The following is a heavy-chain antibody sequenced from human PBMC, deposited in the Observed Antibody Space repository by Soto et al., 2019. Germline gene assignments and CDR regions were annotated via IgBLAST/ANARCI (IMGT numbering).Heavy chain of an antibody. CDR1: GGSLSRGRYH. D-gene: IGHD2-15*01. V-gene: IGHV4-30-2*01. J-gene: IGHJ3*01. Sequence: LSLTCTVSGGSLSRGRYHGSRIRQPPGKGLEWIGYIYHSGSTYYNPSLKSRVTISVDRSKNQFSLKLSSVTAADTAVYYCSRGSTTVALHA. CDR2: IYHSGST. CDR3: SRGSTTVALHA.